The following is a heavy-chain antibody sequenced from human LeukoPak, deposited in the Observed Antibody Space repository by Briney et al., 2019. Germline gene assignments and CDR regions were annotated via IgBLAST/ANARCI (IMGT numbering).Heavy chain of an antibody. V-gene: IGHV4-61*02. CDR3: AREVDSSREVWFDP. D-gene: IGHD6-13*01. Sequence: SQTLSLTCTVSGGSICSGSYYWSWIRQPAGKGLEWIGRIYTSGSTNYNPSLKSRVTISVDTSKNQFSLKLSSVTAADTAVYYCAREVDSSREVWFDPWGQGTLVTVSS. CDR1: GGSICSGSYY. CDR2: IYTSGST. J-gene: IGHJ5*02.